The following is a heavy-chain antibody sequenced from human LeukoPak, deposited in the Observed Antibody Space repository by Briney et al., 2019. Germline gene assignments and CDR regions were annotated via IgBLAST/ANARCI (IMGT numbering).Heavy chain of an antibody. CDR1: GFTFSSYW. V-gene: IGHV3-7*01. D-gene: IGHD2-21*02. J-gene: IGHJ6*02. CDR3: ARYCGGDCYGMDV. CDR2: IKQDGSER. Sequence: GGSLRLSCTASGFTFSSYWMSWVRQAPGKGLEWVANIKQDGSERDYVDSVKGRFTISRDNPKNSLYLQMNSLRAEDTAVYYCARYCGGDCYGMDVWGQGTTVTVSS.